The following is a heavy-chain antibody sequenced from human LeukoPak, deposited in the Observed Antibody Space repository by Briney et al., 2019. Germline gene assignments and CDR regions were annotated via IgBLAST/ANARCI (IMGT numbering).Heavy chain of an antibody. CDR1: GYSISSGYY. J-gene: IGHJ3*02. Sequence: PSETLSLTCSVSGYSISSGYYWGWIRQPPGKGLEWIGSIYHSGSTYYNPSLKSRVTISVDTSKNQFSLKLSSVTAADTAVYYCARAPKGVVAASDAFDIWGQGTMVTVSS. V-gene: IGHV4-38-2*02. CDR2: IYHSGST. CDR3: ARAPKGVVAASDAFDI. D-gene: IGHD2-15*01.